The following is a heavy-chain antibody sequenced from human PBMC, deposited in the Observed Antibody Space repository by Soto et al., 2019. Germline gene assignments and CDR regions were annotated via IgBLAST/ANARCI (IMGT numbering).Heavy chain of an antibody. CDR1: GYTFTSYY. CDR3: ARVSFNALLRFPFDL. CDR2: INPSGGST. D-gene: IGHD5-12*01. V-gene: IGHV1-46*01. Sequence: ASVKVSCKASGYTFTSYYMHWVRQAPGQGLEWMGIINPSGGSTSYAQKFQGRVTMTRDSSISTAYMELSSLRPDDSAIYYCARVSFNALLRFPFDLWGQGTEVTVSS. J-gene: IGHJ4*02.